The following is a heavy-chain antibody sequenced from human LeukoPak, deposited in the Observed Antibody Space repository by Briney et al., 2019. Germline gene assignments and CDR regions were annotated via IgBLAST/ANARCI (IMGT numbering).Heavy chain of an antibody. CDR3: AMTAQYCSSTSCYWFDP. V-gene: IGHV1-24*01. CDR2: FDPEDGET. D-gene: IGHD2-2*01. CDR1: GYTLTELS. Sequence: GASVKVSCKVSGYTLTELSMHWVRQAPGKGLEWMGGFDPEDGETIYAQKFQGRVTMTEDTSTDTAYMELSSLRSEDTAVYYCAMTAQYCSSTSCYWFDPWGQGTLVTVSS. J-gene: IGHJ5*02.